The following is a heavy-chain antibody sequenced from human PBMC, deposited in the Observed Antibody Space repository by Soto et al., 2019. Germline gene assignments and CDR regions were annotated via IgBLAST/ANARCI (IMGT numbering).Heavy chain of an antibody. CDR3: ARESTAMVAWFDY. CDR1: GGSISSGGYY. J-gene: IGHJ4*02. V-gene: IGHV4-31*03. D-gene: IGHD5-18*01. CDR2: IYYSGST. Sequence: PSETLSLTCTVSGGSISSGGYYWSWIRQHPGKGLEWIGYIYYSGSTYYNPSLKSRVTISVDTSKNQFSLKLSSVTAADTAVYYCARESTAMVAWFDYWGQGTLVTVSS.